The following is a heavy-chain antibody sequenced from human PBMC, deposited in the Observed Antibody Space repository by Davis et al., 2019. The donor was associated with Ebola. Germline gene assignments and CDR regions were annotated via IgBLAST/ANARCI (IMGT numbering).Heavy chain of an antibody. Sequence: GESLKISCAASGFTVSSNYMSWVRQAPGKGLEWVAVIWYDGSNKYYADSVKGRFTISRDNSKNTLYLQMNSLRAEDTAVYYCARDGAAAGLFDYWGQGTLVTVSS. D-gene: IGHD6-13*01. CDR3: ARDGAAAGLFDY. J-gene: IGHJ4*02. CDR2: IWYDGSNK. V-gene: IGHV3-33*08. CDR1: GFTVSSNY.